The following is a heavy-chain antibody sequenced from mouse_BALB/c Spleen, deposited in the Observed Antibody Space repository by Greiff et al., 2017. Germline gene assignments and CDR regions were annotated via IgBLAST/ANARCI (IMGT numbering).Heavy chain of an antibody. Sequence: QVQLQQSGAELVKPGASVKLSCKASGYTFTSYYMYWVKQRPGQGLEWIGEINPSNGGTNFNEKFKSKATLTVDKSSSTAYMQLSSLTSEDSAVYYCPRTLYAMDYWGQGTSVTVSS. CDR1: GYTFTSYY. V-gene: IGHV1S81*02. CDR3: PRTLYAMDY. CDR2: INPSNGGT. J-gene: IGHJ4*01.